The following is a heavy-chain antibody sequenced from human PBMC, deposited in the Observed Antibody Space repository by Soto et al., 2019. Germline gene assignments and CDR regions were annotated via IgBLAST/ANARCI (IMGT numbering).Heavy chain of an antibody. CDR2: INPNSGGT. Sequence: PSVKVSCKASGYTFTGYYMHWVRQAPGQGLEWMGWINPNSGGTNYAQKFQGRVTMTRDTSISTAYMELSRLRSDDTAVYYCARSDHTYDILTGYPYYFDYWGQGPLVTVSS. CDR3: ARSDHTYDILTGYPYYFDY. V-gene: IGHV1-2*02. CDR1: GYTFTGYY. J-gene: IGHJ4*02. D-gene: IGHD3-9*01.